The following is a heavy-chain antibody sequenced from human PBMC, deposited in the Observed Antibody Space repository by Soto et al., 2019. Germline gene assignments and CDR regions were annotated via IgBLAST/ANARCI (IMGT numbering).Heavy chain of an antibody. D-gene: IGHD3-10*01. J-gene: IGHJ5*02. V-gene: IGHV3-23*01. Sequence: GGSLRLSCEASGFPFNTYAMTWFRQLPGMGLEWVSTTSIGGNTDFAESVRGRFSVSRDNSKNTLYLQMTNLRAEDAAIYFCGKDFRPGLVVPTKSGFDPWGQGTRVTVSS. CDR2: TSIGGNT. CDR3: GKDFRPGLVVPTKSGFDP. CDR1: GFPFNTYA.